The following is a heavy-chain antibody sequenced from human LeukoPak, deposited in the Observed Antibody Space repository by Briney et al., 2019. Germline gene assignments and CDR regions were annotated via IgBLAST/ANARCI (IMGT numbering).Heavy chain of an antibody. V-gene: IGHV4-38-2*02. J-gene: IGHJ3*02. Sequence: SETLSLTCTVSGYSISSGYYWGWIRQPPGKGLEWIGYIYYSGSTNYNPSLKSRVTISVDTSKNQFSLKLSSVTAADTAVYYCARHSSGWYSSGGAFDIWGQGTMVTVSS. CDR2: IYYSGST. CDR1: GYSISSGYY. D-gene: IGHD6-19*01. CDR3: ARHSSGWYSSGGAFDI.